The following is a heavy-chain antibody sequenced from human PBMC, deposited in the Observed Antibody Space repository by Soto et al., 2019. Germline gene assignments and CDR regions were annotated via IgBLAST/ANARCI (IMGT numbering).Heavy chain of an antibody. CDR2: ISYDGSTK. Sequence: QVQLVDSGGGVVQPGGSLRLSCAVSGFTLSNYAIHWVRQAPGKGLEWVAVISYDGSTKYYANSVKGRFTISRDNSKNTLSLQMSSLRPEDTAIYYCAREYGSRSFFDYWGQGTLVTVSS. CDR3: AREYGSRSFFDY. J-gene: IGHJ4*02. V-gene: IGHV3-30-3*01. D-gene: IGHD3-10*01. CDR1: GFTLSNYA.